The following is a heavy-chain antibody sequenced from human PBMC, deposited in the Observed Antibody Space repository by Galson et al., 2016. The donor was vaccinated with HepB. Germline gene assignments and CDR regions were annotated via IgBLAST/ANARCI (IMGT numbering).Heavy chain of an antibody. CDR1: GYTFTNYA. V-gene: IGHV1-3*04. CDR3: ARDFHGMDV. J-gene: IGHJ6*02. CDR2: MNTANGNT. Sequence: SVKVSCKASGYTFTNYAMHWVRQAPGERLEWMGWMNTANGNTIYSENLQGRVTITWDTAATTAYMDLSSLRSEDTAVYYCARDFHGMDVWGQGTTVTVSS.